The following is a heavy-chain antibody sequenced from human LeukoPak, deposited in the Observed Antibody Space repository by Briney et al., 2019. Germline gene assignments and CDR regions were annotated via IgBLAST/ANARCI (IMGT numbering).Heavy chain of an antibody. CDR1: GFTFSSYS. J-gene: IGHJ4*02. V-gene: IGHV3-21*01. CDR3: VRDFQQLVRGFDY. CDR2: ISSSSSYI. D-gene: IGHD6-13*01. Sequence: GGSLRLSCAASGFTFSSYSMNWVRQAPGKGLEWVSSISSSSSYIYYADSVKGRFTISRDNAKNSLYLQMNSLRAEDTAVYYCVRDFQQLVRGFDYWGQGTLVTVSS.